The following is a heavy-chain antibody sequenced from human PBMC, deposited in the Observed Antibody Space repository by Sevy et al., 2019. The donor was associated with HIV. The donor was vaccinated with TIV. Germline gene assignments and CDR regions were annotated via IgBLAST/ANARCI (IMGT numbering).Heavy chain of an antibody. CDR2: IKSKIDGATR. Sequence: GGSLRLSCAASGFTFSNARMSWVRQAPGKGLEWVGRIKSKIDGATRDLAAPVKGRITISRDDSRNTLYLQMNSLKTEDTGVYYCATGLGKSDFDYWGQGTLVTVSS. V-gene: IGHV3-15*01. CDR3: ATGLGKSDFDY. J-gene: IGHJ4*02. D-gene: IGHD3-9*01. CDR1: GFTFSNAR.